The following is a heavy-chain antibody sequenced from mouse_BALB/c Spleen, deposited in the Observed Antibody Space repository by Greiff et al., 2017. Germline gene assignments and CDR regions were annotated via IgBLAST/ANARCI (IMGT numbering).Heavy chain of an antibody. J-gene: IGHJ2*01. CDR1: GFTFSSYT. V-gene: IGHV5-6-4*01. CDR2: ISSGGSYT. CDR3: TRDRSYGKSDYFDY. D-gene: IGHD2-1*01. Sequence: EVKLMESGGGLVKPGGSLKLSCAASGFTFSSYTMSWVRQTPEKRLEWDATISSGGSYTYYPDSVKGRFTISRDNAKNTLYLQMSSLKSEDTAMYYCTRDRSYGKSDYFDYWGQGTTLTVSS.